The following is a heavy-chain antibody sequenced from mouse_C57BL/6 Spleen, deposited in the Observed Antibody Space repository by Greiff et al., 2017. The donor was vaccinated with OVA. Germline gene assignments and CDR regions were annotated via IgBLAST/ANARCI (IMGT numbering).Heavy chain of an antibody. CDR2: IDPEDGDT. J-gene: IGHJ2*01. V-gene: IGHV14-1*01. Sequence: VQLQQSGAELVRPGASVKLSCTASGFNIKDYYMHWVKQRPEQGLEWIGRIDPEDGDTEYAPKFQGKATMTADTSYNTAYLQLSSLTSEYTAVYYCAKGIYYGSRAYYFDYWGQGTTLTVSS. CDR3: AKGIYYGSRAYYFDY. D-gene: IGHD1-1*01. CDR1: GFNIKDYY.